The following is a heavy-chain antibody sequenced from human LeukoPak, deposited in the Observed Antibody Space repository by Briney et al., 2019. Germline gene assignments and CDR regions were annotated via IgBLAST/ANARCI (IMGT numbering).Heavy chain of an antibody. CDR2: IKEDGSEK. V-gene: IGHV3-7*04. CDR1: GFTFSGYW. CDR3: ARLRGGSYFDY. Sequence: GGSLRLSCAASGFTFSGYWMKWVRQAPGKGLGWVANIKEDGSEKYYVDSVKGGFTISRDNAKNSLYLQMNSLRGEDTAVYYCARLRGGSYFDYWGQGTLVTVSS. D-gene: IGHD3-16*01. J-gene: IGHJ4*02.